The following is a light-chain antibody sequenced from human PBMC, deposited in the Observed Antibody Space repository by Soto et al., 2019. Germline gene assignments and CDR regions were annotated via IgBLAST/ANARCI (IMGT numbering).Light chain of an antibody. CDR1: QSVTSGY. V-gene: IGKV3-20*02. CDR2: GAS. CDR3: QQYTNWPPIT. J-gene: IGKJ5*01. Sequence: EVVLTQSPATLSLSPGERATLSCRASQSVTSGYLAWYQQKPGQSPRLLMYGASSRATGIPARFSGSGSGTDFTLTISSLEPEDFAVYYCQQYTNWPPITFGQGTRLEIK.